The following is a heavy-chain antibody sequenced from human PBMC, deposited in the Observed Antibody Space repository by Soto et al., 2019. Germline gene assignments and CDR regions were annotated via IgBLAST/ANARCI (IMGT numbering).Heavy chain of an antibody. Sequence: AGGSLRLSCAASGFTFISYGMHWVRQAPGKGLEWVAVISYDGSNKYYADSVKGRFTISRDNSKNTLYLQMNSLRAEDTAVYYCAKDLWQWLALDYWGQGTLVTSPQ. CDR2: ISYDGSNK. CDR1: GFTFISYG. V-gene: IGHV3-30*18. D-gene: IGHD6-19*01. J-gene: IGHJ4*02. CDR3: AKDLWQWLALDY.